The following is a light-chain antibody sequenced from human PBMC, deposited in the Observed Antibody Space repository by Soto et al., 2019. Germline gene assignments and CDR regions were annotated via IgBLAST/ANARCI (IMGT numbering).Light chain of an antibody. CDR3: SSYTSSSPYV. CDR1: SSDVGGYNY. V-gene: IGLV2-14*01. Sequence: QSALTQPASVSGSPGQSITISCTGTSSDVGGYNYVSWYQQHPGKAPKLMIYDVSNRPSGVSNRFSGSKSCNQASLTIFGLQAEDEADYYCSSYTSSSPYVFGTGTKVTVL. CDR2: DVS. J-gene: IGLJ1*01.